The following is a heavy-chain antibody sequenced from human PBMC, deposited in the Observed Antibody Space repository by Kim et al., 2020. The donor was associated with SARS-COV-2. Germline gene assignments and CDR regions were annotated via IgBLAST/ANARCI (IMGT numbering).Heavy chain of an antibody. Sequence: SETLSLTCTVSGGSISSSSYYWGWIRQPPGKGLEWIGTIYYSGSTYYNPSLKSRVTISVDTSKNQFSLKLSSVTAADTAVYYCARASPVAATTRFYFDYWGQGTLVTVSS. CDR2: IYYSGST. D-gene: IGHD6-13*01. CDR1: GGSISSSSYY. J-gene: IGHJ4*02. V-gene: IGHV4-39*01. CDR3: ARASPVAATTRFYFDY.